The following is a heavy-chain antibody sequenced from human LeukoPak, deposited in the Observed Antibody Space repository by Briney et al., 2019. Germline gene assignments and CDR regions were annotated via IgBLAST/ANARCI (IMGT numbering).Heavy chain of an antibody. J-gene: IGHJ5*02. CDR1: GYSFTSYW. CDR3: ARQRAAALWWFDP. CDR2: IYPGDSDT. Sequence: GESLKISCKGSGYSFTSYWIGWVRQMPGKGLEWMGVIYPGDSDTRYSPSFQGQVTISADKSISTAYLQWSSLKASDTAMYYCARQRAAALWWFDPWGQGTLVTVSS. D-gene: IGHD6-13*01. V-gene: IGHV5-51*01.